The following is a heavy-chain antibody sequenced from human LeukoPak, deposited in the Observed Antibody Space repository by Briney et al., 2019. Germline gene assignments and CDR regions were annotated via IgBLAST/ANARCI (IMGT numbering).Heavy chain of an antibody. CDR3: AGDDGGNSKYFHS. V-gene: IGHV4-4*07. CDR1: GGSINNYY. J-gene: IGHJ1*01. D-gene: IGHD4-23*01. CDR2: LYTSGST. Sequence: PSETLSLTCTVSGGSINNYYWSWIRQPARKGLEWLGRLYTSGSTTYNPSLKSRATMSVDTSKNQFSLKLSSVTAADTALYYCAGDDGGNSKYFHSWGQGTLVTVSS.